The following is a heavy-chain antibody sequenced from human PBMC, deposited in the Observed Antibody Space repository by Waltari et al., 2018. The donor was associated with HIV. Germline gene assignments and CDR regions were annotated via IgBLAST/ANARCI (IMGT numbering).Heavy chain of an antibody. J-gene: IGHJ3*02. CDR2: ISSSGSTI. CDR3: ARAFMCRGTGAFDI. D-gene: IGHD3-10*01. CDR1: GFTFSSYE. Sequence: EVQVVESGGGLVQPGGSLRLSCAASGFTFSSYEMNWVRQAPGKGLEWVSYISSSGSTIYFADSVKGRFTMSRDNAKNSLYLRMNSLRAEDTAVYYCARAFMCRGTGAFDIWGQGTMVTVSS. V-gene: IGHV3-48*03.